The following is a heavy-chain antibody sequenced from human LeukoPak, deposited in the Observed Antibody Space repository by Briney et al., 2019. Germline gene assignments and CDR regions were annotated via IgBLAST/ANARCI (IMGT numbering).Heavy chain of an antibody. CDR2: IYYSGST. CDR1: GGSISSYY. CDR3: ASLGRAYSSSWFYFDY. J-gene: IGHJ4*02. Sequence: SETLSLTCTVSGGSISSYYWSWIRQPPGKGLEWIGYIYYSGSTNYNPPLKSRVTISVDTSKNQFFLKLSSVTAADTAVYYCASLGRAYSSSWFYFDYWGQGTLVTVSS. V-gene: IGHV4-59*01. D-gene: IGHD6-13*01.